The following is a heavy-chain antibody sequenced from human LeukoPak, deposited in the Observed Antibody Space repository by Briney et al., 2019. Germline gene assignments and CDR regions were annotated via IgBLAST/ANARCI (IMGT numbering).Heavy chain of an antibody. CDR3: ARQTGSGLFILP. D-gene: IGHD3/OR15-3a*01. V-gene: IGHV4-39*01. CDR1: GVSISSSNSY. J-gene: IGHJ4*02. CDR2: IYYSGNT. Sequence: SETLSLTCTVSGVSISSSNSYWGWIRQPPGKGLEWIGSIYYSGNTYYNASLKSQVSISIDTSKNRFSLKLTSVAAADTAVYYCARQTGSGLFILPGGQGTLVTVSS.